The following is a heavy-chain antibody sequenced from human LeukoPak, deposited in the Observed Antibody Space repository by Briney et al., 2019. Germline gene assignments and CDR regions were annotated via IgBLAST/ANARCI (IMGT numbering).Heavy chain of an antibody. V-gene: IGHV3-74*01. CDR1: GNYW. Sequence: GGSLRLSCAASGNYWMHWVRQVPGKGLVWVSHINSDGSWTSYADSVKGRFTISRDNAKNSLYLQMNSLRAEDAAVYYCVRGNDYGGPHYWGQGTLVTVSS. CDR3: VRGNDYGGPHY. D-gene: IGHD4-23*01. CDR2: INSDGSWT. J-gene: IGHJ4*02.